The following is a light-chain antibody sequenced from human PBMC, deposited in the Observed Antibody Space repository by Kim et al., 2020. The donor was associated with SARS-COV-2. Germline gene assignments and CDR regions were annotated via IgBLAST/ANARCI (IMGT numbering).Light chain of an antibody. CDR3: NSRDSNDNVV. J-gene: IGLJ2*01. CDR2: GKN. Sequence: SSELTQDPAVSVALGQTVRIKCQGDSLRSYYATWYQQKPGQAPILVIYGKNNRPSGIPDRFSGSSSGNTASLTITGTQAGDEADYHCNSRDSNDNVVFGG. V-gene: IGLV3-19*01. CDR1: SLRSYY.